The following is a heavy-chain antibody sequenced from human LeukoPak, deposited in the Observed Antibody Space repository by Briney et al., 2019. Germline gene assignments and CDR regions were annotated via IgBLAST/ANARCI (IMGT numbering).Heavy chain of an antibody. CDR3: ARGHQYYYGSGSYPYYFDY. V-gene: IGHV3-30*04. CDR2: ISYDGSNK. J-gene: IGHJ4*02. D-gene: IGHD3-10*01. Sequence: PGGSLRLSCAASGFTFSSYAMHWVRQAPGKGLEWVAVISYDGSNKYYADSVKGRFTISRDNSKNTLYLQMNSLRAEDTAVYYCARGHQYYYGSGSYPYYFDYWGQGTLVTVSS. CDR1: GFTFSSYA.